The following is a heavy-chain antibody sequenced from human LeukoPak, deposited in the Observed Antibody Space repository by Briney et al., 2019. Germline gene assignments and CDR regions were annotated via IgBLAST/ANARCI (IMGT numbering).Heavy chain of an antibody. Sequence: PSETLSLTCTVSGGSISSYYWSWIRQPPGKGLEWIGYIYYSGSTNYNPSLKSRVTISVDTSKNQFSLKLSSVTAADTAVYYCARVRRRSSGQREAFDYWGQGTLVTVSS. CDR3: ARVRRRSSGQREAFDY. CDR2: IYYSGST. V-gene: IGHV4-59*01. J-gene: IGHJ4*02. D-gene: IGHD6-19*01. CDR1: GGSISSYY.